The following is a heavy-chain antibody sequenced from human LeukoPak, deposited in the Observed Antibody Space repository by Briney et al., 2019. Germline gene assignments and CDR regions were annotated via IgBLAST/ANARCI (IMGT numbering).Heavy chain of an antibody. V-gene: IGHV3-48*03. CDR2: ISGSGSII. D-gene: IGHD3-22*01. CDR3: VDPYSYDSSGYSLP. Sequence: PGGSLRLSCAASGFTFSSYEMNWVRQSPGKGLEWVAYISGSGSIIYYAESVKGTFTISRDNAKNSLYLQMNSLRAEDTAVYYCVDPYSYDSSGYSLPWGQGTLVTVSS. J-gene: IGHJ5*02. CDR1: GFTFSSYE.